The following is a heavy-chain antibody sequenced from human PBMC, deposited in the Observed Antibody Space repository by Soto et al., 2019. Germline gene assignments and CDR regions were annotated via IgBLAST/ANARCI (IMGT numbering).Heavy chain of an antibody. CDR3: AKDNRWLVPTYFDY. D-gene: IGHD6-19*01. V-gene: IGHV3-23*01. Sequence: EVQLLESGGGLVQPGGSLRLSCAASGFTFSSYAMNWVRQAPGKGLEWVSVISGNGGRTDYADSVKGRFTISRDNFKNTLYLQMNSLRDEDTAVYYCAKDNRWLVPTYFDYWGQGTLVTVSS. J-gene: IGHJ4*02. CDR2: ISGNGGRT. CDR1: GFTFSSYA.